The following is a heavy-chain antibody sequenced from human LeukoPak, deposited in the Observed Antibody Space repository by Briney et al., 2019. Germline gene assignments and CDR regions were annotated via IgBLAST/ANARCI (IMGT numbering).Heavy chain of an antibody. V-gene: IGHV1-69*05. CDR2: IIPIFGTA. J-gene: IGHJ4*02. CDR1: GGTFSSYA. CDR3: ARGRITIFGVVIDNEYYFDY. D-gene: IGHD3-3*01. Sequence: GASVKVSCKASGGTFSSYAISWVRQAPGQGLEWMGGIIPIFGTANYAQKFQGRVTITTDESTSTAYMELSSLRSEDTAVYYCARGRITIFGVVIDNEYYFDYWGQGTLVTVSS.